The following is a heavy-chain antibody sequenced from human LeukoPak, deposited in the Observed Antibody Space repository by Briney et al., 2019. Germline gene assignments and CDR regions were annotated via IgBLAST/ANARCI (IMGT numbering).Heavy chain of an antibody. CDR3: ARVRAAATFPSYYYGLDV. V-gene: IGHV3-23*01. Sequence: GGSLRRSCAASGFTFTSSAMTWVRQAPGKGLEWVSAISGSGGSTYYADSVKGRFTISRDNSENTLYLQMDSLRAEDAAVYCCARVRAAATFPSYYYGLDVWGRGTTVSVSS. D-gene: IGHD2-15*01. CDR1: GFTFTSSA. J-gene: IGHJ6*02. CDR2: ISGSGGST.